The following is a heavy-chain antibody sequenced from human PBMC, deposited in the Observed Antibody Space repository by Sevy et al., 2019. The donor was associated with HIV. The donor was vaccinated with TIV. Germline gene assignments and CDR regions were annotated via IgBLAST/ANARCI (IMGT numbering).Heavy chain of an antibody. J-gene: IGHJ4*02. CDR3: AREGWTKPHDY. V-gene: IGHV3-23*01. D-gene: IGHD2-15*01. Sequence: GGFLRLSCAASGFTFSKYSMSWVRQPPGKGLEWVSTLSFGCGEIKYADSVKGRFTMSRVNSKSSVYLQMNNLRPEDTAVHYCAREGWTKPHDYWGQGTLVIVSS. CDR1: GFTFSKYS. CDR2: LSFGCGEI.